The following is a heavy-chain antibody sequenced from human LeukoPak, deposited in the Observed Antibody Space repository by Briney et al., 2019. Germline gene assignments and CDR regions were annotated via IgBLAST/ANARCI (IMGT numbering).Heavy chain of an antibody. V-gene: IGHV3-48*01. Sequence: GSLRLSCAASGFTFSSYSMNWVRQAPGKGLEWVSYISASSNTIYYADSVKGRFTISRDNAKNSLYLQMNSLRAEDTTVYYCARLLVYNSGGEAFDHWGQGTLVTVSS. J-gene: IGHJ4*02. D-gene: IGHD1-20*01. CDR3: ARLLVYNSGGEAFDH. CDR1: GFTFSSYS. CDR2: ISASSNTI.